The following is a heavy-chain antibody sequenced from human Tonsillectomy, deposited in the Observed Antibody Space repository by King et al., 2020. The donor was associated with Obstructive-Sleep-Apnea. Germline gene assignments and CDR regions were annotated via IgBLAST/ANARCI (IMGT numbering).Heavy chain of an antibody. CDR3: TTVWAAYCGGDCYPIGSYYFDY. Sequence: VQLVESGGGLVKPGGSLRLSCAASGFTFSNAWMSWVRQAPGKGLEWVGRIKSKTDGGTTDYAAPVKGRFTISRDDSKNTLYLQMNSLKTEDTAVYYCTTVWAAYCGGDCYPIGSYYFDYWGQGTLVTVSS. J-gene: IGHJ4*02. CDR2: IKSKTDGGTT. V-gene: IGHV3-15*01. D-gene: IGHD2-21*02. CDR1: GFTFSNAW.